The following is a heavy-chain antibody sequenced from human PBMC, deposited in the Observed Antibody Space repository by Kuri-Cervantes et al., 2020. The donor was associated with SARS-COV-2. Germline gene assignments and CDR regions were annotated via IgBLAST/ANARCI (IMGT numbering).Heavy chain of an antibody. CDR3: ATSSVVRKGYWFDP. D-gene: IGHD2-2*01. CDR2: INPSGGST. Sequence: ASVTVSCKASGYTFTSHYMHWVRQAPGQGLEWMGIINPSGGSTSYAQKFQGRVTMTRDTSTSTVYMELSSLRSEDTAVYYCATSSVVRKGYWFDPWGQGTLVTVSS. CDR1: GYTFTSHY. V-gene: IGHV1-46*01. J-gene: IGHJ5*02.